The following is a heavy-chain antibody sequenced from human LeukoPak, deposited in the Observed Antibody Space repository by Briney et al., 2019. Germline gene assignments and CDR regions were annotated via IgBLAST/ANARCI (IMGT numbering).Heavy chain of an antibody. CDR1: GYTLTELS. V-gene: IGHV1-24*01. Sequence: ASVKVSCKVSGYTLTELSMHWVRQAPGKGLEWMGGFDPEDGETIYAQKFQGRVTMTEDTSTDTAYMELSSLRSEDTAVYYCTTDLKHSGCTNGVCYMGFWGQGTLVTVSS. D-gene: IGHD2-8*01. J-gene: IGHJ4*02. CDR2: FDPEDGET. CDR3: TTDLKHSGCTNGVCYMGF.